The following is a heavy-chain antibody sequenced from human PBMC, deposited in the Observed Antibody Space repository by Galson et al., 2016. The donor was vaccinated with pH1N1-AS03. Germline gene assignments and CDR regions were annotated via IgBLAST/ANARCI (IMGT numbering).Heavy chain of an antibody. Sequence: SLRLSCAASGFVFSTSAIHWVRQSPGKGLEWVAFIRYDESIKNYGDSVKGRFTISRDNSKNTVDLEMNSLRPEDSAVYYCVKGGGYSHGFLEYYFDSWGQGSLVTVS. CDR1: GFVFSTSA. CDR3: VKGGGYSHGFLEYYFDS. D-gene: IGHD3-3*01. CDR2: IRYDESIK. V-gene: IGHV3-30*02. J-gene: IGHJ4*02.